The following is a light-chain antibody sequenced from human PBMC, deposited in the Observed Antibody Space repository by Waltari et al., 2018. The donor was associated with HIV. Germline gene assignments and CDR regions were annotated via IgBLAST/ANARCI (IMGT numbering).Light chain of an antibody. Sequence: EIVLTQSPATLSLSPGERATLTCRASQSVSNYLAWYQQKSGQAPRLLIYDASNRATGIPARFSASGSGTDFTLTISSLQPEDFAFYYCHQRSTWPRTFGQGTKVEIK. CDR2: DAS. CDR3: HQRSTWPRT. CDR1: QSVSNY. J-gene: IGKJ1*01. V-gene: IGKV3-11*01.